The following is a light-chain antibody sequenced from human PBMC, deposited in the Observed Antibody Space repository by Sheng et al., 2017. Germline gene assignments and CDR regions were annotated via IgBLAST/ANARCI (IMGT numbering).Light chain of an antibody. CDR1: QPIYNY. J-gene: IGKJ4*01. V-gene: IGKV1-39*01. CDR3: QQSYTTPVT. Sequence: DIQMTQSPSSLSASVGDRVTITCRASQPIYNYLNWYQQKPGKAPKLLIYAASSLESGVPSRFSGSGSGTDFTLSISSLQPEDIATYYCQQSYTTPVTFGGGTKVEI. CDR2: AAS.